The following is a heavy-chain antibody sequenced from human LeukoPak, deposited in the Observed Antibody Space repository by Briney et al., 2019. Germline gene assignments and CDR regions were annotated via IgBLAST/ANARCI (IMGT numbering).Heavy chain of an antibody. D-gene: IGHD2-8*01. V-gene: IGHV3-21*01. CDR3: ARDHVDCTNGVCHYYYYYYMDV. CDR2: ISSSSGYI. J-gene: IGHJ6*03. CDR1: GFTFSSYS. Sequence: TGGSLRLSCAASGFTFSSYSMNWVRQAPGKGLEWVSSISSSSGYIYYADSVKGRFTISRDNAKNSLYLQMNSLRAEDTAVYYCARDHVDCTNGVCHYYYYYYMDVWGKGTTVTVSS.